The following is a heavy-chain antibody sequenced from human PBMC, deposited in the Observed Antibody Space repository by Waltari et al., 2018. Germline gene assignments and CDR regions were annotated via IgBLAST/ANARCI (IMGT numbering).Heavy chain of an antibody. V-gene: IGHV1-69*01. D-gene: IGHD2-2*01. CDR1: GGTFGRFA. Sequence: QVQLVQSGAEVKKPGSSVKVSCKASGGTFGRFAISWVRQAAGEGLEWMGGIIPKIGASNYEQKFQGRVTITADDSTRIADMEVSSLSFEDTAVYFCATDTSPPYWGQGTLVIVSS. CDR2: IIPKIGAS. CDR3: ATDTSPPY. J-gene: IGHJ4*02.